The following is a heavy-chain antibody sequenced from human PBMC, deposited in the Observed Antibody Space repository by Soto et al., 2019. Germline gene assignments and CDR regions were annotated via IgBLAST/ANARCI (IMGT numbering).Heavy chain of an antibody. D-gene: IGHD6-13*01. J-gene: IGHJ3*02. CDR2: IYYSGST. Sequence: PSETLSLTCTVSGGSISSSSYYWSWIRQPPGKGLEWIGYIYYSGSTYYNPSLKSRVTISVDTSKNQFSLKLSSVTAADTAVYYCAREPTRIAAAGTGAFDIWGQGTMVTVSS. V-gene: IGHV4-30-4*01. CDR3: AREPTRIAAAGTGAFDI. CDR1: GGSISSSSYY.